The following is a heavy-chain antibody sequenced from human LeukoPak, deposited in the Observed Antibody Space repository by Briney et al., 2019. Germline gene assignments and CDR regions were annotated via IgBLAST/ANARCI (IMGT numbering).Heavy chain of an antibody. CDR1: GFTFTEFD. Sequence: GGSLRLSCKASGFTFTEFDMNWIRQAPGKGLEWVSDISRGGTTIFYADSVKGRFTISRDNAKNSLYLQMNSLRDEDTAIYYCTRGLVVWGQGALVSVSS. CDR2: ISRGGTTI. D-gene: IGHD2-2*01. J-gene: IGHJ4*02. CDR3: TRGLVV. V-gene: IGHV3-48*03.